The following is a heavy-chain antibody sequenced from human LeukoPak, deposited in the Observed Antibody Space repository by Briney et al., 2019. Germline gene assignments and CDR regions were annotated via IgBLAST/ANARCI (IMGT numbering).Heavy chain of an antibody. D-gene: IGHD2-2*02. Sequence: ASVKVSCKASGYTFTSYDINWVRQATGQGLEWMGWMNPNSGNTGYAQKFQGRVTMTRNTSISTAYMELSSLRSEDTAVYYCARGLRCSSTSCYKRRFDPWGQGTLVTVSS. CDR2: MNPNSGNT. CDR3: ARGLRCSSTSCYKRRFDP. CDR1: GYTFTSYD. J-gene: IGHJ5*02. V-gene: IGHV1-8*01.